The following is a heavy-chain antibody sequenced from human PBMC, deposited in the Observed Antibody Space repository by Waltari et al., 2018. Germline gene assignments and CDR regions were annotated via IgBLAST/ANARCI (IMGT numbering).Heavy chain of an antibody. Sequence: EVQLVQSGAEVKKPGESLRIPVRGSGYSFTSYWIGWLRRMPGKAREWMGIIYPGDSDTRYSPSFQGQVTISADKSISTAYLQWSSLKASDTAMYYCARSGIAVAGTRGSGWYFDLWGRGTLVTVSS. J-gene: IGHJ2*01. CDR3: ARSGIAVAGTRGSGWYFDL. V-gene: IGHV5-51*03. CDR1: GYSFTSYW. CDR2: IYPGDSDT. D-gene: IGHD6-19*01.